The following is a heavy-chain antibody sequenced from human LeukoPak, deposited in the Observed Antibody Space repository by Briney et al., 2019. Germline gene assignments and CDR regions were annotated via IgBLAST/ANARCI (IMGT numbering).Heavy chain of an antibody. CDR2: IGTTDFGGTT. D-gene: IGHD3-3*01. CDR1: GFTFRDYA. CDR3: TGSITVFGVVPYDLDV. V-gene: IGHV3-49*04. J-gene: IGHJ6*02. Sequence: GGSLRLSCSASGFTFRDYAMSWVRQTPGKGLEWVGFIGTTDFGGTTEYAASVKGRFIISRDDSTSSVYLQMNSLKTEDTAIYYCTGSITVFGVVPYDLDVWGQGTTVTVSS.